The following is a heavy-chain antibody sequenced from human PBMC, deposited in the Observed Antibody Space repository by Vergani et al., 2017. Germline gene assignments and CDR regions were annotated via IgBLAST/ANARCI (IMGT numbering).Heavy chain of an antibody. D-gene: IGHD1-14*01. V-gene: IGHV1-18*01. CDR2: ISAYNGNT. CDR1: GYTFTSYG. J-gene: IGHJ4*02. CDR3: ARDRGNLEAGPVDY. Sequence: QVQLVQSGAEVKKPGASVKVSCKASGYTFTSYGISWVRQAPGQGVEWMGWISAYNGNTNSAQKLQGRVTMTPDTSTSTAYMELRSLRSDDTAVYYCARDRGNLEAGPVDYWGQGTLVTVSS.